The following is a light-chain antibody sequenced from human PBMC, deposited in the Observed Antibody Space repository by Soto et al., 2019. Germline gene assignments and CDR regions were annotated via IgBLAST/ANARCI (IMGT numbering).Light chain of an antibody. J-gene: IGLJ1*01. CDR1: SSNIGGNY. CDR2: GNN. Sequence: QSVLTQPPSMSAAPGQNVIISCSGSSSNIGGNYVSWYQHFPGRAPQLVIVGNNKRPSGIPDRFSGSKSGTSATLGITGFQTGDEADYYCGSWDSSLSAYVFGTGTKVTVL. CDR3: GSWDSSLSAYV. V-gene: IGLV1-51*01.